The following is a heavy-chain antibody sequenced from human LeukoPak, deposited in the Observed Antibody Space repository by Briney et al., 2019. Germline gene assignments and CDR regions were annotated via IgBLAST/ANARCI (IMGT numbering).Heavy chain of an antibody. CDR3: AKQTRDSSGYERFDY. D-gene: IGHD3-22*01. CDR1: GFTFSSYG. V-gene: IGHV3-30*18. CDR2: ISYDGSNK. Sequence: GGSLRLSCAASGFTFSSYGTHWVRQAPGKGLEWVAVISYDGSNKYYADSVKGRFTISRDNSKNTLYLQMNSLRAEDTAVYYCAKQTRDSSGYERFDYWGQGTLVTVSS. J-gene: IGHJ4*02.